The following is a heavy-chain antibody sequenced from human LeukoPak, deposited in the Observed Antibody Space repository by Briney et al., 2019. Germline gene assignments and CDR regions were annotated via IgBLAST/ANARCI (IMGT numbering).Heavy chain of an antibody. V-gene: IGHV3-23*01. CDR1: GFTFSSYA. CDR3: AKDVGYCSSTSCNTWFDP. CDR2: ISGSGDST. D-gene: IGHD2-2*01. J-gene: IGHJ5*02. Sequence: GGSLRLSCAASGFTFSSYAMSWVRQAPGKVLEWVSAISGSGDSTYYADSVKGRFTISRDNSKNTLYLQMNSLIAEDTAVYYCAKDVGYCSSTSCNTWFDPWGQGTLVTVSS.